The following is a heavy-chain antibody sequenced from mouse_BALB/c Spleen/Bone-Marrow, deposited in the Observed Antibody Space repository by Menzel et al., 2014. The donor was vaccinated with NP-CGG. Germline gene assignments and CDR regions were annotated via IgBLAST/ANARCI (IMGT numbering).Heavy chain of an antibody. J-gene: IGHJ1*01. D-gene: IGHD2-1*01. V-gene: IGHV1S34*01. CDR3: ASYSANYGGYFDV. CDR1: GYSFTGYY. Sequence: LVKTGASVKISCKASGYSFTGYYMHWVMQSHGKSLEWIGYISGYNGATSYNQKFKGKATFTVDTSSNTAYMQFNSLTSEDSAVYYCASYSANYGGYFDVWGARTTVTVSS. CDR2: ISGYNGAT.